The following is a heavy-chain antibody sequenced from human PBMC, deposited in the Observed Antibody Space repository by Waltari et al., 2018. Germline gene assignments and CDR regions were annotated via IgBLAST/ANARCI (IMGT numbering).Heavy chain of an antibody. CDR3: ARLSEF. V-gene: IGHV1-2*02. J-gene: IGHJ1*01. CDR2: INPNGGAT. CDR1: GYIFNDYY. Sequence: QVHLVQSGPEVKKPGASVKVSCKTSGYIFNDYYIHGVRQAPGQGLEFMGWINPNGGATFYAPKFRDRVTITTDASISTVYMHLTSLRSDDTALYYCARLSEFWGQGTLITVSS.